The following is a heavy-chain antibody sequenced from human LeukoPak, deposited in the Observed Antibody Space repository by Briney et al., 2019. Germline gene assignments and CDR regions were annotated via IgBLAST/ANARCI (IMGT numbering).Heavy chain of an antibody. Sequence: SCAASGFTFSSYAISWVRQAPGQGLEWMGWINPNSGGTNYAQKFQGRVTMTRDTSISTAYMELSRLRSDDTAVYYYASLDSKGYWGQGTLVTVSS. J-gene: IGHJ4*02. CDR2: INPNSGGT. CDR1: GFTFSSYA. CDR3: ASLDSKGY. V-gene: IGHV1-2*02. D-gene: IGHD3-22*01.